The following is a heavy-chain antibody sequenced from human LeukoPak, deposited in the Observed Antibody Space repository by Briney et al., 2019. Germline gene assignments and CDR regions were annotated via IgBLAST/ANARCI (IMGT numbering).Heavy chain of an antibody. D-gene: IGHD2-15*01. Sequence: SETLSLTCTVSGASISSYYWSWIRQPPGKGLEWIGYIYYSGSTNYNTSLKSRVTISVDTSKNQFSLKLSSVTAADTAVYYCARVWCGGSCYLDYWGQGTLVTVSS. J-gene: IGHJ4*02. CDR2: IYYSGST. V-gene: IGHV4-59*01. CDR1: GASISSYY. CDR3: ARVWCGGSCYLDY.